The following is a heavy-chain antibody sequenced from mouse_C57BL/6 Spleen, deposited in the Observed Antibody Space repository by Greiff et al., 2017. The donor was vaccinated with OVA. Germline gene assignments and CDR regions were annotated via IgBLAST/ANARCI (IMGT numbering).Heavy chain of an antibody. CDR2: IYPSDSET. D-gene: IGHD1-1*01. CDR3: ARGDYYGSRDWYYDV. CDR1: GYTFTSYW. J-gene: IGHJ1*03. Sequence: QVQLQQPGAELVRPGSSVKLSCKASGYTFTSYWMDWVKQRPGQGLEWIGNIYPSDSETHYNQKFKDKATLTVDKSSSTAYMQLSSLTSEDAAVYYCARGDYYGSRDWYYDVWGTGTTGTVAS. V-gene: IGHV1-61*01.